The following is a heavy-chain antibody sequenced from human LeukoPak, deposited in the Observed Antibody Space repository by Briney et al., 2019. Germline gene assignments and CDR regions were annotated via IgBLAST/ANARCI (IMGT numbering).Heavy chain of an antibody. D-gene: IGHD3-16*01. Sequence: GSSXKVSCKASGGTFISYTISWVRQAPGQGREWMGRIIPILGIAKYAQKFQGRVTITEEKYTSTDYMELRRQRSRDTAVYYCAVLGGGSRDYWGQGTLVTVSS. CDR3: AVLGGGSRDY. CDR1: GGTFISYT. J-gene: IGHJ4*02. CDR2: IIPILGIA. V-gene: IGHV1-69*02.